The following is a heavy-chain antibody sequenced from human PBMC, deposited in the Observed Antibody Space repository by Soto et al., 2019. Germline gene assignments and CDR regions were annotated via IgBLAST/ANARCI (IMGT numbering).Heavy chain of an antibody. J-gene: IGHJ5*02. CDR3: AKDRSTMRWFDP. D-gene: IGHD1-1*01. CDR2: VQMSGTT. CDR1: GASVRSYH. Sequence: SETLSLTCAVSGASVRSYHWSWFRQAAGKGLEWIGRVQMSGTTNYNPSLKTRVTMSLDTSKNEVSLRMTSVTAADTAVYFCAKDRSTMRWFDPWGQGILVTVSS. V-gene: IGHV4-4*07.